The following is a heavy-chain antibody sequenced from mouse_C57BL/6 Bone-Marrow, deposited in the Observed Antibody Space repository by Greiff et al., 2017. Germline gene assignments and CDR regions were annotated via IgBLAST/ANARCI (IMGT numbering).Heavy chain of an antibody. V-gene: IGHV5-4*01. CDR3: ARDPIYYYGSSDGGFAY. J-gene: IGHJ3*01. CDR1: GFTFSSYA. D-gene: IGHD1-1*01. CDR2: ISDGGSYT. Sequence: EVKLVESGGGLVKPGGSLKLSCAASGFTFSSYAMSWFRQTPEKRLQWVATISDGGSYTYYPDTVKGRFTISRDNAKNNLYLQMSHLKSEDTAMYYCARDPIYYYGSSDGGFAYWGPGTLVTVSA.